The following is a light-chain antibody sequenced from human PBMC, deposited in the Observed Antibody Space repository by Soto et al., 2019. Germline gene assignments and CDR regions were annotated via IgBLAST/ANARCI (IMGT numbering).Light chain of an antibody. J-gene: IGLJ1*01. V-gene: IGLV1-47*02. CDR3: AAWDDSLSGYV. CDR2: SNN. Sequence: QSVLTQPPSASGTPGQRVTISCSGSSSNIGSNYVYWYQQLPGTAPKLLIYSNNQRPSGVPDRFSGSKSGTSASLAISGLRSEDEADYCCAAWDDSLSGYVFGTGTKVTVL. CDR1: SSNIGSNY.